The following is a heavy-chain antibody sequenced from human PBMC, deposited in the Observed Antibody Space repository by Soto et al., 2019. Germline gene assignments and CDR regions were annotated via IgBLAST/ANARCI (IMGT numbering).Heavy chain of an antibody. CDR1: GGSISGSY. D-gene: IGHD6-19*01. CDR3: ARSVAVPGAHIDY. CDR2: VYYTGST. J-gene: IGHJ4*02. V-gene: IGHV4-59*01. Sequence: SETLSLTCSVSGGSISGSYWSWIRQSPGKGLEWLGYVYYTGSTNYSPSLRSRVSISVDTSKNEFSLRLSSETAADTAVYFCARSVAVPGAHIDYWGQGTQVTVSS.